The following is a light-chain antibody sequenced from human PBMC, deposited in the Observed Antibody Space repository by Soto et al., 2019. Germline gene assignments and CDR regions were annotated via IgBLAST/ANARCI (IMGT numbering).Light chain of an antibody. J-gene: IGKJ1*01. CDR2: GAS. Sequence: ETVMTQFPAALSVSPGERATLPCRASQSAGSSLAWYQQKVGQAPRLLIYGASSRATGIPVRFSGSGSGTEFTLTISGLQSEDFAVYYCQQYNNWPPTFGQGTKVEIK. CDR3: QQYNNWPPT. V-gene: IGKV3-15*01. CDR1: QSAGSS.